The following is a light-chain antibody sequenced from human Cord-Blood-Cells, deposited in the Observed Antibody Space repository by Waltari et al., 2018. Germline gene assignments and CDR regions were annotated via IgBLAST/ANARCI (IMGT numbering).Light chain of an antibody. Sequence: QSALTQPPSASGSPGQSVTISCTGTSSDVGGYNYVSWYQKHPGKAPKRMIYEVSKRPSGVPDRFAGSTSGNTASLTVSGLQAEDEADYYCSSYAGSNRVFGGGTKLTVL. CDR2: EVS. CDR1: SSDVGGYNY. J-gene: IGLJ3*02. CDR3: SSYAGSNRV. V-gene: IGLV2-8*01.